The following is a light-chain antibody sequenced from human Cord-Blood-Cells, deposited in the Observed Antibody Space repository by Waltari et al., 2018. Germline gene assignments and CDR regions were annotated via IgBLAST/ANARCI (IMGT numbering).Light chain of an antibody. CDR3: QQRSNWLT. Sequence: ELVLTQSPATLSLSPVERANLSCRASQSVSSYLAWYQQKPGQAPRLLIYDASNRATGIPARFSGSGSGTDFTLTISSLEPEDFAVYYCQQRSNWLTFGGGTKVEIK. CDR2: DAS. J-gene: IGKJ4*01. CDR1: QSVSSY. V-gene: IGKV3-11*01.